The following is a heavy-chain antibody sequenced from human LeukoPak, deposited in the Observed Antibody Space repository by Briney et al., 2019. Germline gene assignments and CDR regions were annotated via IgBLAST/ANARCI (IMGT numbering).Heavy chain of an antibody. CDR3: ARDARNYYGSGSYYYYGMDV. Sequence: SETLSLTCTVSGGSISSYYWSWIRQPPGKGLEWIGYIYYSGSTNYNPSLKSRVTMSVDTSKNQFSLKLSSVTAADTAVYYCARDARNYYGSGSYYYYGMDVWGQGTTVTVSS. D-gene: IGHD3-10*01. CDR2: IYYSGST. V-gene: IGHV4-59*01. CDR1: GGSISSYY. J-gene: IGHJ6*02.